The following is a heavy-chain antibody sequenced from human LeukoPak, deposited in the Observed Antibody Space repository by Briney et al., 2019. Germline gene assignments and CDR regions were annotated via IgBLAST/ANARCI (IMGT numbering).Heavy chain of an antibody. CDR3: ANSTVTTPFADY. D-gene: IGHD4-11*01. CDR1: GFTFSDYA. V-gene: IGHV3-23*01. CDR2: ISGSGGST. Sequence: GGSLRLSCAASGFTFSDYAMRWVRQAPGRGLEWVSAISGSGGSTYYADSVKGRFTISRDNSKNTLYLQMNSLRAEDTAVYYCANSTVTTPFADYWGQGTLVTVSS. J-gene: IGHJ4*02.